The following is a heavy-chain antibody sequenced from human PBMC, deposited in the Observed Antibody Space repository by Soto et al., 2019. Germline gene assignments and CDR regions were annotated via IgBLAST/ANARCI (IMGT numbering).Heavy chain of an antibody. Sequence: SETLSLTCTVSGGSISSYYWSWIRQPPGKGLEWIGYIYYSGSTNYNPSLKSRVTISVDTSKNQFSLKLSSVAAADTAVYYCARKYSGYDYYFDCWGQGTLVTVSS. J-gene: IGHJ4*02. CDR2: IYYSGST. CDR3: ARKYSGYDYYFDC. D-gene: IGHD5-12*01. CDR1: GGSISSYY. V-gene: IGHV4-59*01.